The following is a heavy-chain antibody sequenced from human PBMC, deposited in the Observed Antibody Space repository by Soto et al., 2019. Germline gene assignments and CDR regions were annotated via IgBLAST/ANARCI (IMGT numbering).Heavy chain of an antibody. CDR2: IVVGSGNT. Sequence: GASVKVSCKASGFTFTSSAVQWVRQARGQRLEWIGWIVVGSGNTNYAQKFQERVTITRDMSTSTAYMELSSLRSEDTALYYCAAEARIRITVVRGALGGMDVWGQGTTGTV. CDR1: GFTFTSSA. V-gene: IGHV1-58*01. CDR3: AAEARIRITVVRGALGGMDV. D-gene: IGHD3-10*01. J-gene: IGHJ6*02.